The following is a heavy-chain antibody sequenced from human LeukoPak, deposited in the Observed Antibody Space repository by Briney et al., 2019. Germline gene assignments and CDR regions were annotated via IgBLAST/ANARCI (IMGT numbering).Heavy chain of an antibody. V-gene: IGHV4-4*07. CDR3: ARDTGKSGYPDY. D-gene: IGHD3-3*01. J-gene: IGHJ4*02. CDR1: GGSISSYY. CDR2: IYSSGII. Sequence: PSETLSLTCTVSGGSISSYYWSWIRQPAGKAPEWVCRIYSSGIIKYNPSLKSRVTMSLDNSKNQLSLKLSYVTAADTAVYYCARDTGKSGYPDYWGQGTLVTVSS.